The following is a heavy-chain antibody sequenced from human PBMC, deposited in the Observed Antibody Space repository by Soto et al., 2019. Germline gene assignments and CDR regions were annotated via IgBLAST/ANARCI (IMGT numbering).Heavy chain of an antibody. CDR2: INPSGGST. CDR3: ARERGSSGWSERDFDL. Sequence: QVQLVQSGAEVKKPGASVKVSCKASGYTFTSYYMHWVRQAPGQGLEWMGKINPSGGSTSYAQKFQGRVTMTRDTATSTVDMELSSRRSEDTAVYCCARERGSSGWSERDFDLWGRGTLGTVSS. V-gene: IGHV1-46*01. CDR1: GYTFTSYY. J-gene: IGHJ2*01. D-gene: IGHD6-19*01.